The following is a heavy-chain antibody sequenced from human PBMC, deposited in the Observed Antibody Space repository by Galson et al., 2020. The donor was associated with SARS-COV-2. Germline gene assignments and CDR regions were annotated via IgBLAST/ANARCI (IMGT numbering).Heavy chain of an antibody. CDR3: ARSSLEWLLANYYYYYYMDV. V-gene: IGHV3-11*01. Sequence: NSGGSLRLSCAASGFTFSDYYMSWIRQAPGKGLEWVSYISSSGSTIYYADSVKGRFTISRDNAKNSLYLQTNSLRAEDTAVYYCARSSLEWLLANYYYYYYMDVWGKGTTVTVSS. J-gene: IGHJ6*03. D-gene: IGHD3-3*01. CDR1: GFTFSDYY. CDR2: ISSSGSTI.